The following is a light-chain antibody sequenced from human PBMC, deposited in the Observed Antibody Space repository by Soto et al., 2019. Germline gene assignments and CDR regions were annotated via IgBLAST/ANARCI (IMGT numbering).Light chain of an antibody. CDR1: SSDIGGYNY. CDR3: CTYTGANTLFV. J-gene: IGLJ1*01. CDR2: DVS. Sequence: QSALTQPASVSGSPGQSITISCTGTSSDIGGYNYVSWYQQHPGKVPKLIISDVSNRPSGVSDRFSGSKSGNAASLTISGRQEEDEEAYYCCTYTGANTLFVFGAGTKLTVL. V-gene: IGLV2-14*03.